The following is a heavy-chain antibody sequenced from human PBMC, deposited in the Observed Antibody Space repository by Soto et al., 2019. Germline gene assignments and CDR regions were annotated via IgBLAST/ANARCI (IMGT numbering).Heavy chain of an antibody. CDR2: IIPLFGTA. J-gene: IGHJ6*02. CDR3: ARRGVVPAAIIYYYGMDV. Sequence: QVQLVQSGAEVKKSGSSVKVSCKASGGTLSSYDFNWVRQAPGQGLEWMGGIIPLFGTANYAQKFQGRFTITADDPTSTAYMELSSLTSEDTAVYYCARRGVVPAAIIYYYGMDVWGQGTTVTVSS. V-gene: IGHV1-69*01. CDR1: GGTLSSYD. D-gene: IGHD2-2*01.